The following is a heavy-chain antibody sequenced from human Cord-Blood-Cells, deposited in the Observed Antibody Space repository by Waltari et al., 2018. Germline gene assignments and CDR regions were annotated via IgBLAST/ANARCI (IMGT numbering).Heavy chain of an antibody. Sequence: QVQLQQWGAGLLKPSETLSLTCAVYGGSFSGYYWSGLRQPPGKGLEWIGEINHSGSTNYNPSLKSLVTISVDTSKNQFSLKLSSVTAADTAVYYCARVLTMSPEDYWGQGTLVTVSS. V-gene: IGHV4-34*01. CDR3: ARVLTMSPEDY. CDR2: INHSGST. D-gene: IGHD3-9*01. J-gene: IGHJ4*02. CDR1: GGSFSGYY.